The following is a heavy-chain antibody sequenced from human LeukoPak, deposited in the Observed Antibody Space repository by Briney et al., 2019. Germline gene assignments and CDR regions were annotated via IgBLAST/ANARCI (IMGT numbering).Heavy chain of an antibody. CDR3: ARLPMAVTPHVDY. CDR1: GASVNSNNW. V-gene: IGHV4-4*02. D-gene: IGHD2-21*02. Sequence: SGTLSLTCAVSGASVNSNNWWTWVRQPPGKGLEWIAEIHQSGITSYNPSLKSRVTISLGMSKNQFSLKLSSVTAADTAVYYCARLPMAVTPHVDYWGQGTLVTVSS. CDR2: IHQSGIT. J-gene: IGHJ4*02.